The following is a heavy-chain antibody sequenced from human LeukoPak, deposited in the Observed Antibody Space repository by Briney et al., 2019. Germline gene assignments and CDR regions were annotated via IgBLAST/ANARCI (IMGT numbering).Heavy chain of an antibody. V-gene: IGHV1-18*01. J-gene: IGHJ4*02. D-gene: IGHD6-19*01. Sequence: ASVKVSCKASGYTFTSYGISWVRQAPGQGLEWMGWISAYNGNTNYAQKFQGRVIMTTDTSTSTAYMELMSLRSDDTAVFYCARDGSGGGGYFDYWGQGTLVIVSS. CDR1: GYTFTSYG. CDR2: ISAYNGNT. CDR3: ARDGSGGGGYFDY.